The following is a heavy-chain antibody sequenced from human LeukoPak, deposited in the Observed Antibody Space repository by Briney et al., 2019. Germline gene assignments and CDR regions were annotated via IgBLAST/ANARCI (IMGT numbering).Heavy chain of an antibody. CDR3: ARGDGPSYLVSSFDY. CDR2: INHSGST. V-gene: IGHV4-34*01. CDR1: GGSFSGYY. D-gene: IGHD3-16*01. Sequence: PSETLSLTCAVYGGSFSGYYWSWIRQPPGKGLEWIGEINHSGSTNYNPSLKSRVTISVDTSKNQFSLKLSSVTAADTAVYYCARGDGPSYLVSSFDYWGQGTLVTVSS. J-gene: IGHJ4*02.